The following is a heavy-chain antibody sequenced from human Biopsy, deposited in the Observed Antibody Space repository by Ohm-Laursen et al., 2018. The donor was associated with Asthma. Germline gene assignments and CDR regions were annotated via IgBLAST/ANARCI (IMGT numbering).Heavy chain of an antibody. CDR2: VSPDGHKK. CDR3: ARQSGQDYGDSSGFDI. J-gene: IGHJ3*02. D-gene: IGHD3-22*01. CDR1: GFVFSQCG. V-gene: IGHV3-30*03. Sequence: SLRLSCAASGFVFSQCGIYWVRQGPPTGLAWVALVSPDGHKKYYEDSVKGRFTISRDKSRNRLYLQINRLTVEDSAVYFCARQSGQDYGDSSGFDIWGQGTKVAVSS.